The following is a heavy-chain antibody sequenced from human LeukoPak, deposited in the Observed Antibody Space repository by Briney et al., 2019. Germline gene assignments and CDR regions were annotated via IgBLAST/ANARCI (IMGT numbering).Heavy chain of an antibody. V-gene: IGHV4-39*07. CDR2: IYYSGST. CDR3: ARSNGDYVFDY. J-gene: IGHJ4*02. Sequence: PSETLSLTCTVSGGSISSSSYYWGWVRQPPGKGLEWIGSIYYSGSTYYNPSLKSRVTISVDTSKNQFSLKLSSVTAADTAVYYCARSNGDYVFDYWGQGTLVTVSS. D-gene: IGHD4-17*01. CDR1: GGSISSSSYY.